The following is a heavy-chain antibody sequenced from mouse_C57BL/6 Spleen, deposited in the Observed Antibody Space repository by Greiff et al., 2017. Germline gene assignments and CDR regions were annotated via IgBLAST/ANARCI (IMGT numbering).Heavy chain of an antibody. J-gene: IGHJ2*01. CDR1: GYSFTDYN. CDR2: IYPNYGTT. CDR3: ARSDGYSYFDD. Sequence: VQLKESGPELVKPGASVKISCKASGYSFTDYNMNWVKQSNGKSLEWIGVIYPNYGTTSYNQKFKGKATLTVDQSSSTAYMQLNSLTSEDSAVXYCARSDGYSYFDDWGKGTTLTVSS. V-gene: IGHV1-39*01. D-gene: IGHD2-3*01.